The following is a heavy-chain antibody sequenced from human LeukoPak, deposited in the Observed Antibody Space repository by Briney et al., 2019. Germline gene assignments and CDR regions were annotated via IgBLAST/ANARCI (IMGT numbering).Heavy chain of an antibody. CDR1: GFVFSTYG. Sequence: GGSLRLSCAASGFVFSTYGMHWVRQAPGKGLEWVAVIWSHGNTKKYADSVTGRFTISRDNSKNTLYLEMNTLRAEDTAVYYCARGGGLDVWGQGATVTVSS. D-gene: IGHD3-16*01. CDR2: IWSHGNTK. V-gene: IGHV3-33*01. J-gene: IGHJ6*02. CDR3: ARGGGLDV.